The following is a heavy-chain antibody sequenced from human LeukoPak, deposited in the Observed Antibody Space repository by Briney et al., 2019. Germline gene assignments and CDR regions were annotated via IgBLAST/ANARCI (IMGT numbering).Heavy chain of an antibody. D-gene: IGHD1-7*01. CDR3: ARDSTDGVIPRELHPPFDY. V-gene: IGHV3-30-3*01. CDR1: GFTFSSYA. J-gene: IGHJ4*02. Sequence: TGGSLRLSCAASGFTFSSYAMHWVRQAPGKGLEWVAVMSYDGSNKFYADSVKGRFTISRDNSKSTLYLQMNSLRAEDTAVYYCARDSTDGVIPRELHPPFDYWGQGTLVTVSS. CDR2: MSYDGSNK.